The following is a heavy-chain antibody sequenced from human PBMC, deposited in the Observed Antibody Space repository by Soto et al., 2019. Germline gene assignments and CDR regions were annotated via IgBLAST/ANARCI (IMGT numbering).Heavy chain of an antibody. V-gene: IGHV1-18*01. Sequence: QGQLVQSGAEVKKPGASVKVSCKASGYTFTRYGTSWVRQAPGQGLEWMGWISGYNGDTNYAQKFQGRVTMTIDTSTLTTYMELRSLTSDDTPVYYCAKNGQPPYYYYGMDVWGQGTTVTVSS. D-gene: IGHD2-8*01. J-gene: IGHJ6*02. CDR3: AKNGQPPYYYYGMDV. CDR2: ISGYNGDT. CDR1: GYTFTRYG.